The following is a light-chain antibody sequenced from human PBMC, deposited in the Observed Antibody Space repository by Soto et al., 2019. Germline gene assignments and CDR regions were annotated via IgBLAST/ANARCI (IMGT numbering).Light chain of an antibody. CDR3: QQYGSSPPIT. CDR1: QSVSSSY. Sequence: EIVLTQSPGTLPLTPGERATLSCRASQSVSSSYLAWYQQKPGQAPRLXXYGASSRATGTPDRFSGSGSGTDFTLTISRLETEDFAAYYCQQYGSSPPITFGQGTRLEIK. V-gene: IGKV3-20*01. CDR2: GAS. J-gene: IGKJ5*01.